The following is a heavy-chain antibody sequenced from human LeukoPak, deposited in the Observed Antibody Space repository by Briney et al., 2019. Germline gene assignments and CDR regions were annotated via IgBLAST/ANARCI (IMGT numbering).Heavy chain of an antibody. CDR3: ARVIRHRDYFDY. J-gene: IGHJ4*02. D-gene: IGHD1-14*01. Sequence: SEPLSLTCFVPGDSITSNSNYWAWIRKPPGRGLKWIGSIYYTGNTYYNPSLKSRVTISVDTSKNQFSLKLSSVTAADTAVYYCARVIRHRDYFDYWGQGTLVTVSS. CDR1: GDSITSNSNY. V-gene: IGHV4-39*01. CDR2: IYYTGNT.